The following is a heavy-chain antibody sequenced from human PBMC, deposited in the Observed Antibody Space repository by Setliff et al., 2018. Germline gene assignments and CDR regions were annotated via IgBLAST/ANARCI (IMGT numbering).Heavy chain of an antibody. CDR1: GFTFSSYW. CDR3: AREVVGAPSAFDI. V-gene: IGHV3-48*01. D-gene: IGHD1-26*01. J-gene: IGHJ3*02. Sequence: PGGSLRLSCAASGFTFSSYWMNWVRQAPGKGLEWVSYISSSSSTIYYADSVKGRFTISRDNAKNSLFLQMNTLRAEDTAVYYCAREVVGAPSAFDIWGQGTMVTVSS. CDR2: ISSSSSTI.